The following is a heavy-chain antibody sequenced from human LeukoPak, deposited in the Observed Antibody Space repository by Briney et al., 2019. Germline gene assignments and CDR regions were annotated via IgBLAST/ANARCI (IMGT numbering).Heavy chain of an antibody. J-gene: IGHJ4*02. CDR1: GITLSNYG. CDR2: ISGSGGST. Sequence: GGSLRLSCAVSGITLSNYGMSWVRQAPGKGLEWVAGISGSGGSTNYAASVKGRFTISRDNPKNTLYLQMNSLRAEDTAVYFCAKRGVVIRVILVGFHKEAYYFDSWGQGAWSPSPQ. D-gene: IGHD3-22*01. V-gene: IGHV3-23*01. CDR3: AKRGVVIRVILVGFHKEAYYFDS.